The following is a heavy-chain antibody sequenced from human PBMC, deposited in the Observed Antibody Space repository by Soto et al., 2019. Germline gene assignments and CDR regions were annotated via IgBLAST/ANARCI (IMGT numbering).Heavy chain of an antibody. V-gene: IGHV3-74*01. J-gene: IGHJ4*02. CDR1: GFTFNYYW. D-gene: IGHD2-21*02. CDR2: IQSDGSSP. Sequence: EVQLGESGGGLVQPGGSLRLSCVASGFTFNYYWMHWVRQAPGKGLVWVSRIQSDGSSPDYVDSVKGRFTISRDNAKNTLYLQMNNLRAEDTAVYYCARGGDPDYWGQGTLVTVSS. CDR3: ARGGDPDY.